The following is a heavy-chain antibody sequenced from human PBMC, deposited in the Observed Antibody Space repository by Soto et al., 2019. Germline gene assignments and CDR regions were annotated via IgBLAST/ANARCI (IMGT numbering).Heavy chain of an antibody. J-gene: IGHJ4*02. V-gene: IGHV3-21*01. CDR1: GFTFSTYR. D-gene: IGHD5-18*01. Sequence: GSLRLSCVGSGFTFSTYRMNWVRQAPGKGLEWVSSITSGSTYIYYADSVKGRFTISRDSAKNSLYLQMNSLRAEDTAVYYCARAPPVDTAMLDYWGQGARVTVS. CDR2: ITSGSTYI. CDR3: ARAPPVDTAMLDY.